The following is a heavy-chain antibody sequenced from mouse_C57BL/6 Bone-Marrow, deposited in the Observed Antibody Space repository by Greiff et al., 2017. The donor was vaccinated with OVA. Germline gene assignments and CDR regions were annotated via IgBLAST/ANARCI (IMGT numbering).Heavy chain of an antibody. J-gene: IGHJ3*01. V-gene: IGHV5-6*01. Sequence: DVQLVESGGDLVKPGGSLKLSCAASGFTFSSYGMSWVRQTPDKRLEWVATISSGGSYTYYPDSVKGRFTISRDNAKNTLYLQMSSLKSEDTAMYYCARHRPYYGSSWGAWFAYWGQGTLVTVSA. CDR2: ISSGGSYT. D-gene: IGHD1-1*01. CDR1: GFTFSSYG. CDR3: ARHRPYYGSSWGAWFAY.